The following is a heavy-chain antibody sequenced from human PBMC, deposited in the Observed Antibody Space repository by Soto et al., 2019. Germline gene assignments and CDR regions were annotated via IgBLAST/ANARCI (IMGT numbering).Heavy chain of an antibody. J-gene: IGHJ6*02. Sequence: GGSLRLSCAASGFTFSSYGMHWVRQAPGKGLEWVAVISYDGSNKYYADSVKGRFTISRDNSKNTLYLQMNSLRAEDTAVYYCAKEKGASYGDYEAYYYYYGMDVWGQGTTVTVSS. CDR2: ISYDGSNK. CDR3: AKEKGASYGDYEAYYYYYGMDV. D-gene: IGHD4-17*01. V-gene: IGHV3-30*18. CDR1: GFTFSSYG.